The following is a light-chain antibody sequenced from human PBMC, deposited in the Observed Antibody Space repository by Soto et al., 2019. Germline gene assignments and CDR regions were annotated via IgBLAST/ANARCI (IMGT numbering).Light chain of an antibody. CDR2: DVS. CDR3: CSYAGSYTFWV. V-gene: IGLV2-11*01. J-gene: IGLJ3*02. Sequence: QSALTQPRSVSGSPGQSVTISCTGTSSDVGGYNYVSWYQQHPGKAPKLMIYDVSKRPSGVPDRFSGSKSGNTASLTISGLQDEDEPDYYCCSYAGSYTFWVFGGGTKVTVL. CDR1: SSDVGGYNY.